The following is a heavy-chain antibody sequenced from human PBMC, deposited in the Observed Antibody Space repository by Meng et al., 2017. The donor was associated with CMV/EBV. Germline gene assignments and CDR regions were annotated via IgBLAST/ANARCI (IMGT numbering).Heavy chain of an antibody. CDR2: IYYSWST. J-gene: IGHJ6*02. Sequence: GSLRLSCTVSGGSISSYYWSWIRQPPGQGLEWIGYIYYSWSTNYNPSLKSRVTISVDTSKNQFSLKLSSVTAADTAVYYCARLIAAAGLYYYYGMDVWGQGTTVTVSS. CDR1: GGSISSYY. V-gene: IGHV4-59*01. D-gene: IGHD6-13*01. CDR3: ARLIAAAGLYYYYGMDV.